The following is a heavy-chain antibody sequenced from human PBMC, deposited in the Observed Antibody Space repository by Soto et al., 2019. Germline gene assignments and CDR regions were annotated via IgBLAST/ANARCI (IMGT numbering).Heavy chain of an antibody. Sequence: SGPTLVNPTQTLTLTCTFSGFSLSTSGMCVSWIRQPPGKALEWLARIDWDDDKYYSTSLKTRLTISKDTSKNQVVLTMTNMDPVDTATYYCARTGTRGSSWSPFDYWGQGTLVTVSS. CDR1: GFSLSTSGMC. CDR2: IDWDDDK. V-gene: IGHV2-70*11. D-gene: IGHD6-13*01. CDR3: ARTGTRGSSWSPFDY. J-gene: IGHJ4*02.